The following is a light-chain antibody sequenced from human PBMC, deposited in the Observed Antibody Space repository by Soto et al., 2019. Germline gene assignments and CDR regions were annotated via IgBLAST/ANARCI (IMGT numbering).Light chain of an antibody. J-gene: IGKJ1*01. CDR3: QQYGSSPGT. CDR2: GAS. CDR1: QSVSSSY. Sequence: EIVLTQSPGTLSLSPGERATLSCRASQSVSSSYLAWYQQKPGQAPRLLIYGASSRATGIPDRFSGSGSGTDFTLTINRLDPEDFAVYYCQQYGSSPGTFGQGTKVEIK. V-gene: IGKV3-20*01.